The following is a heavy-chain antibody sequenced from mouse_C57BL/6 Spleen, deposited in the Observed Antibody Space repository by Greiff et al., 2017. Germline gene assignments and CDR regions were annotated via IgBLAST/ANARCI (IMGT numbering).Heavy chain of an antibody. J-gene: IGHJ4*01. D-gene: IGHD5-1*01. CDR3: ARGGSNYAMDY. CDR1: GYTFTSYW. CDR2: IDPSDSYT. V-gene: IGHV1-69*01. Sequence: VQLQQPGAELVMPGASVKLSCKASGYTFTSYWMHWVKQSPGQGLEWIGEIDPSDSYTNYNQKFKGKSTLTVDKSSSTAYMQLSSLTSEDSAVYYCARGGSNYAMDYWGQGTSVTVSS.